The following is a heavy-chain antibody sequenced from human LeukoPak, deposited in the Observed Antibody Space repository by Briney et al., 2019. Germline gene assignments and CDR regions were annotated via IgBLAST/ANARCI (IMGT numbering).Heavy chain of an antibody. CDR1: GGSINNFY. D-gene: IGHD3-10*01. Sequence: SETLSLTWTVSGGSINNFYWSWIRQPPGKALEWIGYIYYRGNTKYNASLGSRLTISVDTSKNQFSLNLNSVTAADTAVYYCTRVQHSGTSDYWGQGILVTVSS. CDR2: IYYRGNT. CDR3: TRVQHSGTSDY. J-gene: IGHJ4*02. V-gene: IGHV4-59*01.